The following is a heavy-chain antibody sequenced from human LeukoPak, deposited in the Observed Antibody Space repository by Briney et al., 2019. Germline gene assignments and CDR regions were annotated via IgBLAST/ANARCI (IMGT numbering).Heavy chain of an antibody. CDR2: INSGSGIV. CDR3: ARDPSLYCATTSCYDLDY. V-gene: IGHV3-48*04. J-gene: IGHJ4*02. D-gene: IGHD2-2*01. CDR1: GFSFSTYN. Sequence: QSGGSLRLSCAASGFSFSTYNMNWVRQAAGKGLEWVSYINSGSGIVHYADSVKGRFTISRDNAKNSLYLQMDSLRAEDTAVYYCARDPSLYCATTSCYDLDYWGQGTLVTVSS.